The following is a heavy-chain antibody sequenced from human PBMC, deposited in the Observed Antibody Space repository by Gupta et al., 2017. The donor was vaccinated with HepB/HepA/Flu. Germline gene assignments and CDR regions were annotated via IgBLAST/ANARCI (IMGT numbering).Heavy chain of an antibody. CDR3: ARRNDFWSGYHNFDI. J-gene: IGHJ3*02. CDR1: GFTFSDYS. CDR2: ISDSGYVI. D-gene: IGHD3-3*01. V-gene: IGHV3-11*01. Sequence: QVQLVESGGGFVKPGGSLRLSCEASGFTFSDYSMPWIRQAPGAGLVGLSDISDSGYVIQYADSVRGRFTISRDNDKNSLYLQLTSLRAEDTAVYYCARRNDFWSGYHNFDIWGQGTMVTVSS.